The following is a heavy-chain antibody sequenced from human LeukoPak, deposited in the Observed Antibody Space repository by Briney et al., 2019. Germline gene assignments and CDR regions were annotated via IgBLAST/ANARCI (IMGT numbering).Heavy chain of an antibody. CDR3: ARSAEVVVVTSLGWFDP. CDR1: GGAFSSYA. V-gene: IGHV1-69*04. Sequence: SVKVSCKASGGAFSSYAITWVRQAPGQGLEWMGSIIPILGIANYAQKFQGRVTITADKSTSTAYMELSSLRSEDTAVYYCARSAEVVVVTSLGWFDPWGQGTLVTVSS. D-gene: IGHD2-21*02. CDR2: IIPILGIA. J-gene: IGHJ5*02.